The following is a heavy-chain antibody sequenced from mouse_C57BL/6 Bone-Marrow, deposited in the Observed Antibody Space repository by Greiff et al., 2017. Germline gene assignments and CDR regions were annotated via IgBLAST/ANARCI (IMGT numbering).Heavy chain of an antibody. J-gene: IGHJ2*01. CDR2: ISDGGSYT. D-gene: IGHD1-1*01. V-gene: IGHV5-4*03. Sequence: EVMLVESGGGLVKPGGSLKLSCAASGFTFSSYAMSWVRQTPEKRLEWVATISDGGSYTYYPDNVKGRFTISRDNAKNNLYLQMSHLKSEDTAMYYCARLSTVVATDYWGKGTTLTVSS. CDR1: GFTFSSYA. CDR3: ARLSTVVATDY.